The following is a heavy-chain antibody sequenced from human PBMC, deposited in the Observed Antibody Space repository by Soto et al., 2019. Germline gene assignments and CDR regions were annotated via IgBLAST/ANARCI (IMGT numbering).Heavy chain of an antibody. CDR3: ARQQASGTYFDY. V-gene: IGHV4-39*01. D-gene: IGHD1-26*01. CDR2: IYHSGST. CDR1: GGSIRSSGYY. Sequence: PSETLSLTCTVPGGSIRSSGYYWGWIRQPPGKGLEWIGRIYHSGSTYYNPSLDSRVTISVDTSRNQFSLSLTSVTAADTAVYYCARQQASGTYFDYWGQGTLVTVSS. J-gene: IGHJ4*02.